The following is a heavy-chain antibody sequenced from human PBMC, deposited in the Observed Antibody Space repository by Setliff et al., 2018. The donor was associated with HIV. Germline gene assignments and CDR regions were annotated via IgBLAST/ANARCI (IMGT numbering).Heavy chain of an antibody. CDR3: ARGKISPRGVVLIDY. CDR2: IYTSGST. V-gene: IGHV4-39*07. J-gene: IGHJ4*02. Sequence: SETLSLTCTVSGGSISSSDYYWGWIRQPPGKGLEWIGSIYTSGSTNYNPSLKSRVTISADTSKNQFSLKLSSVTAADTAVYYCARGKISPRGVVLIDYWGQGTLVTVSS. D-gene: IGHD3-22*01. CDR1: GGSISSSDYY.